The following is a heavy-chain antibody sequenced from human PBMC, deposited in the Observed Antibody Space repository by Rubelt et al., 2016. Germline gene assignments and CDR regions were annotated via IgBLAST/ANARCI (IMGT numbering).Heavy chain of an antibody. V-gene: IGHV3-21*01. CDR3: ARDKAGDTYYFDY. Sequence: GLEWVSTTSGSGAHIYYADSVKGRFTISRDNSKNILSLQMNSLRAEDTAVYYCARDKAGDTYYFDYWGQGTLVTVSS. J-gene: IGHJ4*02. CDR2: TSGSGAHI. D-gene: IGHD2-21*02.